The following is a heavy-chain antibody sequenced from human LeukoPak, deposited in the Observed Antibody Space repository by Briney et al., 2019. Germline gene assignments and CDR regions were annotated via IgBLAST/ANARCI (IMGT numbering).Heavy chain of an antibody. CDR1: GGSISSYY. J-gene: IGHJ5*02. V-gene: IGHV4-59*01. CDR2: ICYSGST. CDR3: ARFRSKGNWFDP. Sequence: SETLSLTCTVSGGSISSYYWSWTRQPPGKGLEGIGYICYSGSTNYNPSLKSRVTISVDTSKNQFSLKLSSVTAADTAVYYCARFRSKGNWFDPWGQGTLVTVSS.